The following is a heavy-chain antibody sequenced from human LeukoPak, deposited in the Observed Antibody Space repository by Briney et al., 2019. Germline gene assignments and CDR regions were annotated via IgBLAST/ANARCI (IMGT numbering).Heavy chain of an antibody. J-gene: IGHJ4*02. Sequence: SETLSLTCTVSGGSISSSSYYWGWIRQPPGKGLEWIGSIYYSGSTYYNPSLKSRVTISVDTSKNQFSLKLSSVTAADTAVYYCATRAVNVGGHDYWGQGTLVTVSS. D-gene: IGHD3-16*01. V-gene: IGHV4-39*07. CDR3: ATRAVNVGGHDY. CDR2: IYYSGST. CDR1: GGSISSSSYY.